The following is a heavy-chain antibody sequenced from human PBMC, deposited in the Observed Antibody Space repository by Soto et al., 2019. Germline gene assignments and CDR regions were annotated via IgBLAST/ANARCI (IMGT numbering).Heavy chain of an antibody. CDR3: ARDPSRGSDWARYLDL. J-gene: IGHJ2*01. D-gene: IGHD1-26*01. V-gene: IGHV3-48*01. Sequence: EVQLVESGGGLVQPGGSLRLSCAASGFSFSNYAMDWVRQAPGKGLEWVSYISGSSSNLRYADSVKGRFTISRDKAKSSVYLQMNSLRADDTAVYYCARDPSRGSDWARYLDLWGRGTLVTVSS. CDR2: ISGSSSNL. CDR1: GFSFSNYA.